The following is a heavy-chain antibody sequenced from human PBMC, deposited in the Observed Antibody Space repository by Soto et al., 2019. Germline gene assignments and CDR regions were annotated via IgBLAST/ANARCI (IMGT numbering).Heavy chain of an antibody. D-gene: IGHD3-10*01. CDR1: GYTFTSYD. Sequence: QVQLVQSGAEVKKPGASVKVSCKASGYTFTSYDINWVRQATGQGLEWMGWMNPNSGNTGYAQKFQGRVTMTRNTAISTVYMELSSLRSEDTAVYYCAITHLRFGEHHYWGQGTLVTVSS. V-gene: IGHV1-8*01. J-gene: IGHJ4*02. CDR3: AITHLRFGEHHY. CDR2: MNPNSGNT.